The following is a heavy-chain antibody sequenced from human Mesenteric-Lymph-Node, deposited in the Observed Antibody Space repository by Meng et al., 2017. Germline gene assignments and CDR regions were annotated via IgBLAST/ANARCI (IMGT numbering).Heavy chain of an antibody. V-gene: IGHV4-34*01. CDR3: ARGGTDFYY. J-gene: IGHJ4*02. CDR1: GGSFSGYS. D-gene: IGHD2/OR15-2a*01. CDR2: IDHDGST. Sequence: QVQVKQWGAGLLKPSETLSLTCAVYGGSFSGYSWAWIRQSPGKGLEWIGEIDHDGSTKCNPSLESRVTISEETSINQFSLRLSSVTAADTAVYFCARGGTDFYYWGQGTPVTVSS.